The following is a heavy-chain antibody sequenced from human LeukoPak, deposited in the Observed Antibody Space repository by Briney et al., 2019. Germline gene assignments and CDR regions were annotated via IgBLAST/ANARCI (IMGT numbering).Heavy chain of an antibody. CDR3: TRMTTGHDY. J-gene: IGHJ4*02. CDR1: GVSFDDYY. CDR2: INHSGYT. D-gene: IGHD4-17*01. V-gene: IGHV4-34*01. Sequence: SETLSLTCAVSGVSFDDYYWAWVRQTPGRGLEWIGEINHSGYTNDSPSLKSRVTLSIDTSRRQFSLNLRSVTVADAGTYYCTRMTTGHDYWGQGTLVTVSS.